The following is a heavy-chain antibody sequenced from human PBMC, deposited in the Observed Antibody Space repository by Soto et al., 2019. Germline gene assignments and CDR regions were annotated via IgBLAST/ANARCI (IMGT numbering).Heavy chain of an antibody. CDR3: AKDEGAEDDILTGYPLFDY. Sequence: GGSLRLSCAASGFNFRSYGMYWVRQAPGKGLEWVAVISYDGSAKWYVDSVKGRFTISRDTSKNILYLQMNSLRAEDTAVYYCAKDEGAEDDILTGYPLFDYRGQGILVTVSS. J-gene: IGHJ4*02. CDR2: ISYDGSAK. V-gene: IGHV3-30*18. D-gene: IGHD3-9*01. CDR1: GFNFRSYG.